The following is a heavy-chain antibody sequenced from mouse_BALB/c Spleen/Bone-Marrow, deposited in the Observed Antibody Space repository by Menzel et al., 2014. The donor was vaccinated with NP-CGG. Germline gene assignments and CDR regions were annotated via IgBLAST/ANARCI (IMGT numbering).Heavy chain of an antibody. V-gene: IGHV3-8*02. J-gene: IGHJ3*01. CDR2: ISYSGST. CDR1: GDSIXSGY. Sequence: EVQLQESGPSLVKPSQTLSLTCSVTGDSIXSGYWNWIRKFPGNKLEYVGYISYSGSTYYNPSLKSRISITRDTTKNQYYLQLNSVTPEDTATYYCASYSAYWGQGTLVTVSA. CDR3: ASYSAY.